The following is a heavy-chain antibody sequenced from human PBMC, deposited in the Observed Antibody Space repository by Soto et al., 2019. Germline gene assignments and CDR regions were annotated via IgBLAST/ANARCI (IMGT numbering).Heavy chain of an antibody. CDR3: AKEYCASTSCNFDH. D-gene: IGHD2-2*01. V-gene: IGHV3-23*01. CDR1: GFTFSNYA. CDR2: ISGSGAST. J-gene: IGHJ4*02. Sequence: EVQLLESGGGLLQPGGSLRLSCAASGFTFSNYAMSWVRQAPGKGLEWVSAISGSGASTYYADSVKGRFTISRDNSKNTLYLQMNSLRAEDTAVYYCAKEYCASTSCNFDHWGQGTLVTVSS.